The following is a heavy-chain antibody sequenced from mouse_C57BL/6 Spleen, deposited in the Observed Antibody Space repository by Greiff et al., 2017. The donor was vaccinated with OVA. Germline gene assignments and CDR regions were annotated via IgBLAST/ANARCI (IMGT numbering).Heavy chain of an antibody. D-gene: IGHD1-3*01. Sequence: VKLQQSGAELVRPGASVKLSCKASGYTFTDYYINWVKQRPGQGLEWIARIYPGSGNTYYNEKFKGKATLTAEKSSSTAYMQLSSLTSEDSAVYFCARFSGYYWYFDVWGTGTTVTVSS. CDR3: ARFSGYYWYFDV. J-gene: IGHJ1*03. CDR1: GYTFTDYY. CDR2: IYPGSGNT. V-gene: IGHV1-76*01.